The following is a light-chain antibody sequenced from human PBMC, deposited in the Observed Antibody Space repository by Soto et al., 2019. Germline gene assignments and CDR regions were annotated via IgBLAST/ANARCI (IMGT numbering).Light chain of an antibody. Sequence: ETAITQSPSTLAVSVGDRASLSCRASHSVSSYLALYQQKPGQAPRHLIFCASTSATGSRARFSGSGSGTEFTLTIIGRLSAEFSVYYCHHYSNWPPCTFGLGTKVDI. CDR2: CAS. J-gene: IGKJ1*01. CDR3: HHYSNWPPCT. CDR1: HSVSSY. V-gene: IGKV3-15*01.